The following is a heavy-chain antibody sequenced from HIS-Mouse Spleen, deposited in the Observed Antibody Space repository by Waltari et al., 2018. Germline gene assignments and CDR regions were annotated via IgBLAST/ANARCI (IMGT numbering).Heavy chain of an antibody. CDR3: ARVPGDYSGAFDI. V-gene: IGHV4-39*07. D-gene: IGHD4-17*01. J-gene: IGHJ3*02. CDR1: GGSISSSSYY. Sequence: QLQLPESGPGLVKPSETLSLTCTVSGGSISSSSYYWGWIRQPPGKGLEWIGSIYYSGSTYYNPSLKSRVTISVDTSKNQFSLKLSSVTAADTAVYYCARVPGDYSGAFDIWGQGTMVTVSS. CDR2: IYYSGST.